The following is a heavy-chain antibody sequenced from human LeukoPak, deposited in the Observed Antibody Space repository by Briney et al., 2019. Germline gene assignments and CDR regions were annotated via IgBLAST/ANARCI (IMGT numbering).Heavy chain of an antibody. CDR3: AKDSSSWHDAFDI. V-gene: IGHV3-30*18. CDR1: GFTFSSYG. CDR2: TSYDGSNK. J-gene: IGHJ3*02. D-gene: IGHD6-13*01. Sequence: GGSLRLSCAASGFTFSSYGMHWVRQAPGKGLEWAAVTSYDGSNKYYADSVKGRFTISRDNSKNTLYLQMNSLRAEDTAVYYCAKDSSSWHDAFDIWGQGTMVTVSS.